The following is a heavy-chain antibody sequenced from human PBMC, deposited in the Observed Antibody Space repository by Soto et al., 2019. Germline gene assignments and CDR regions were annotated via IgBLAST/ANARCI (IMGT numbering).Heavy chain of an antibody. J-gene: IGHJ5*02. D-gene: IGHD4-17*01. CDR3: ARTQRLRRHNWFDP. Sequence: GASVKVSCKASGYTFTSYDINWVRQATGQGLEWMGWMNPNSGNTGYAQKFQGRVTMTRNTSISTAYMELSSLRSEDTAVYYCARTQRLRRHNWFDPWGQGALVTVSS. V-gene: IGHV1-8*01. CDR2: MNPNSGNT. CDR1: GYTFTSYD.